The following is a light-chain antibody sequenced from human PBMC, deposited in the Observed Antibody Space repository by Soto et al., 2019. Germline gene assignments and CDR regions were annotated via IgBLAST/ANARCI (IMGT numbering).Light chain of an antibody. CDR1: RSVSSN. CDR3: QQSNKWPYT. V-gene: IGKV3-15*01. J-gene: IGKJ2*01. Sequence: DIVMTQSPVTLSVSPGERATLSCRASRSVSSNLAWYQQRPGQSLRLLFYGASTRATGIPARFSGSGSGTDFTLTISSLQSEDFAVYYCQQSNKWPYTFGQGTKLE. CDR2: GAS.